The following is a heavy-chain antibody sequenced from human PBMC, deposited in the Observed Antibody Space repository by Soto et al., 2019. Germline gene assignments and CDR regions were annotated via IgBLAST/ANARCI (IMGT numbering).Heavy chain of an antibody. CDR3: ARDGGGSVVPNWFDP. Sequence: SETLSLTCPVSDGSISPYYWNWIRQPAGKGLEWIGRIDANGYTNYNPSLKSRVTMSVDTSKNQFSLKVTSVTAADTAMYYCARDGGGSVVPNWFDPWGRGTLVTVSS. D-gene: IGHD3-22*01. J-gene: IGHJ5*02. CDR2: IDANGYT. CDR1: DGSISPYY. V-gene: IGHV4-4*07.